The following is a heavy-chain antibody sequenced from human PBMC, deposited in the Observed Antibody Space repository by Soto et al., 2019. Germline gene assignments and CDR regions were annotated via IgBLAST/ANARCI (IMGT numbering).Heavy chain of an antibody. D-gene: IGHD3-16*01. CDR3: ARVGGGTVRPVVDAFHI. CDR1: GGFVSSGSYY. Sequence: QVQLQQWGAGLLKPSETLSLTCAVYGGFVSSGSYYWSWIRQPPGKGLEWIGKMSHSGGTHFIPSNRSHSPYWLKTPSTQFSLIYSLVPARPPLLYYLARVGGGTVRPVVDAFHIW. V-gene: IGHV4-34*01. CDR2: MSHSGGT. J-gene: IGHJ3*02.